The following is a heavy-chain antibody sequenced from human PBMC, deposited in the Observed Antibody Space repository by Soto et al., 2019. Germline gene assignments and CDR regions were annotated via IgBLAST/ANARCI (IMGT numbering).Heavy chain of an antibody. V-gene: IGHV4-31*03. CDR2: IYYSGST. CDR1: GGSISSGGYY. J-gene: IGHJ2*01. D-gene: IGHD2-21*01. CDR3: ARTSSVGYFDL. Sequence: QVQLQESGPGLVKPSQTLSLTCTVSGGSISSGGYYWSWIRQHPGKGLEWIGYIYYSGSTYYNPSLNSRVTISVDTSKNQFYLKLSSVTAADTAVYYCARTSSVGYFDLWGRGTLVTVSS.